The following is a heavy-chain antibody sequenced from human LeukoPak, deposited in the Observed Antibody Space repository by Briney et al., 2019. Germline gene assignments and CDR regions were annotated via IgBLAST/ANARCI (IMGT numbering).Heavy chain of an antibody. Sequence: SETLSLTCTVSWGSVSSGSYYWSWIRQPPGQGLEWVGHIYYSGSTNYNASLKSRVTISVDTFKTQVSVKLSSVTAADTAVYYCARADSSGYYVGYWGQGTLVTVSS. CDR3: ARADSSGYYVGY. J-gene: IGHJ4*02. V-gene: IGHV4-61*01. CDR2: IYYSGST. D-gene: IGHD3-22*01. CDR1: WGSVSSGSYY.